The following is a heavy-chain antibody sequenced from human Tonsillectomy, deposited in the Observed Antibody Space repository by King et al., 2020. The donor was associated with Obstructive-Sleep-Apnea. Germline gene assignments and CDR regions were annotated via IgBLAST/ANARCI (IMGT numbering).Heavy chain of an antibody. CDR2: IYYSGST. J-gene: IGHJ4*02. CDR3: ARAVSFDWATFDY. V-gene: IGHV4-39*07. CDR1: GGSISSSSYY. Sequence: QLQESGPGLVKPSETLSLTCTVSGGSISSSSYYWGWIRQPPGKGLEWIGSIYYSGSTYYNPSLKSRVTISVDTSKNQFSLKLNSVTAADTAVYYCARAVSFDWATFDYWGQGTLVTVSS. D-gene: IGHD3-9*01.